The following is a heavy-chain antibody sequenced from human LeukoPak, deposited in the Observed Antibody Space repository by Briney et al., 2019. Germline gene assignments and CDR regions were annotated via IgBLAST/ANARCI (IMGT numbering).Heavy chain of an antibody. D-gene: IGHD2-15*01. CDR3: ARVAYAYYYYGMDV. Sequence: GGSLRLSCAASGFTFSSYGMHWVRQAPGKGLEWVAVISYDGSNKYYADSVKGRFTISRDNSKNTLYLQMNSLRAEDTAVYYCARVAYAYYYYGMDVWGQGTTVTVSS. CDR1: GFTFSSYG. J-gene: IGHJ6*02. CDR2: ISYDGSNK. V-gene: IGHV3-30*03.